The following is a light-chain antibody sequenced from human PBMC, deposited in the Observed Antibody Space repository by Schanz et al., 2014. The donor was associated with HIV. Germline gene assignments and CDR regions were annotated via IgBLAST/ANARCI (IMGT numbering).Light chain of an antibody. V-gene: IGLV1-40*01. CDR1: TSNIGTGYD. Sequence: QSVLAQPLSVSGAPGQRVTISCTGSTSNIGTGYDVHWYQVLPGTAPKLLIFGYSNRPSGVPDRFSGSSSGTSASLAVSGLQFEDEADYFCASWDDRWDGPVFGGGTKLTVL. CDR3: ASWDDRWDGPV. J-gene: IGLJ3*02. CDR2: GYS.